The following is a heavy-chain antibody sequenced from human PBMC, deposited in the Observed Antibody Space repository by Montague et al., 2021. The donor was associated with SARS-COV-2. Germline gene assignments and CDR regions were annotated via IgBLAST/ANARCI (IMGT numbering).Heavy chain of an antibody. V-gene: IGHV3-21*01. CDR3: ARERTVVVITGYYYYGVDV. CDR1: GFTFSSYS. Sequence: SLRLSCAASGFTFSSYSMNWVRQAPGNGLEWVSSISSSSSYIYYADSVKGRFTISRDNAKNSLYLRMNSLRAEDTAVYFCARERTVVVITGYYYYGVDVWGQGTTVTVSS. CDR2: ISSSSSYI. D-gene: IGHD3-10*01. J-gene: IGHJ6*02.